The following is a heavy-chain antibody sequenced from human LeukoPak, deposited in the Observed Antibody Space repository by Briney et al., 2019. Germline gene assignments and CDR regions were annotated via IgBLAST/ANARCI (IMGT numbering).Heavy chain of an antibody. D-gene: IGHD2-21*02. V-gene: IGHV3-23*01. CDR1: GFTFSSYA. CDR3: ARDATRGGDNDY. CDR2: IHADSGRT. Sequence: PGGSLRLSCATSGFTFSSYAMSWVRQAPGKGLEWVAGIHADSGRTYHADSVKGRLTISRDNAKNSLYLQMNSLRAEDTAVYYCARDATRGGDNDYWGQGTRVIVSS. J-gene: IGHJ4*02.